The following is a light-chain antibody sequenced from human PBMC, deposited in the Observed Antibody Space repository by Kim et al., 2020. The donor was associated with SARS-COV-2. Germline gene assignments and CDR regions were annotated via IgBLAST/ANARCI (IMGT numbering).Light chain of an antibody. CDR3: NSRDSSGNNVV. V-gene: IGLV3-19*01. CDR1: SLRSYY. J-gene: IGLJ2*01. Sequence: SSELTQDPAVSVALGQTVRITCQGDSLRSYYASWYQQKPGQAPVLVIYGKNNRPSGIPDRFSASSSGNTASLTITGAQAEDEADYYCNSRDSSGNNVVFG. CDR2: GKN.